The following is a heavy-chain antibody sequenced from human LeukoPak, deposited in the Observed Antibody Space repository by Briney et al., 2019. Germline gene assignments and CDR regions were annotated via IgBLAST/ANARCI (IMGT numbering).Heavy chain of an antibody. J-gene: IGHJ2*01. V-gene: IGHV3-66*01. CDR2: IYSGGST. Sequence: GGSLGLSCAASGFTVSSNYMSWVRQAPGKGLEWVSVIYSGGSTYYADSVTGRFTISRDNSKNTLYLQMNSLRAEDTAVYYCARDRWGRYASRYFDLWGRGTLVTVSS. CDR3: ARDRWGRYASRYFDL. CDR1: GFTVSSNY. D-gene: IGHD3-16*01.